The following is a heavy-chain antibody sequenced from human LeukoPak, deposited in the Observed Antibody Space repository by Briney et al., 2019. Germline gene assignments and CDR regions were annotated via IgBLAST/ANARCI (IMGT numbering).Heavy chain of an antibody. V-gene: IGHV3-23*01. D-gene: IGHD6-13*01. CDR1: GFTFSNYS. CDR3: AKEERAAAGRDFEY. CDR2: ISGGGGNT. Sequence: PGGSLRLSCAASGFTFSNYSMSWVRQAPGKGLEWVSSISGGGGNTYYADSVKGRFTVSGDNSKNTVDLQMNSLRAEDTAVYYCAKEERAAAGRDFEYWGQGILVTVSS. J-gene: IGHJ4*02.